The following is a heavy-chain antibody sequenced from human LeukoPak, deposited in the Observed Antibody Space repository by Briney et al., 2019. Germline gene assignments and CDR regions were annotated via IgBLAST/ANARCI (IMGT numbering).Heavy chain of an antibody. D-gene: IGHD6-19*01. V-gene: IGHV3-48*02. CDR1: GFTFSSFR. CDR2: ISGSGSTV. Sequence: GGSLRLSCAASGFTFSSFRMNWVRKAPGKGQEWVSYISGSGSTVYYADSVKGRFTIYRDNAKNSLYLQINSLRDEDTAVYYSARAIYNSDFSDWGQGALVTVSS. J-gene: IGHJ4*02. CDR3: ARAIYNSDFSD.